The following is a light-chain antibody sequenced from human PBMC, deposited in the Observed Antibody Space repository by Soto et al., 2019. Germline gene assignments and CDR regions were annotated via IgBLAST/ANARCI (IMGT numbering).Light chain of an antibody. CDR1: QSFSSSY. J-gene: IGKJ5*01. CDR2: DAS. CDR3: QQRSNWPPPT. V-gene: IGKV3D-20*02. Sequence: EIVLTQSPATLSLSPGERATVSCGAIQSFSSSYLAWYQQKPGQAPRLLIYDASNRATGIPARFSGSGSGTDFTLTISSLEPEDFAVYYCQQRSNWPPPTFGQGTRLEIK.